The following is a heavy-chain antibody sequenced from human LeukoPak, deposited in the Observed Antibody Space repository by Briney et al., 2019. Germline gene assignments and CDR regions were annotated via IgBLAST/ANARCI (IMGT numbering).Heavy chain of an antibody. D-gene: IGHD1-26*01. J-gene: IGHJ4*02. CDR1: GFIFSSYS. CDR3: AREYSGSYYGPLGY. Sequence: GGSLRLSCAASGFIFSSYSMNWVRQAPGKGLEWVSSISSSSSYIYYADSVKGRFTISRDNAKSSLYLQMNSLRAEDTAVYYCAREYSGSYYGPLGYWGQGTLVTVSS. CDR2: ISSSSSYI. V-gene: IGHV3-21*01.